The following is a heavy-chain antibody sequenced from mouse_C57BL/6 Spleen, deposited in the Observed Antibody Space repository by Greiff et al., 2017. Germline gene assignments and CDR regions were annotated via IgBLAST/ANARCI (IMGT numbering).Heavy chain of an antibody. Sequence: EVQLKESGPELVKPGASVKMSCKASGYTFTDYNMHWVKQSHGKSLEWIGYINPNNGGTSYNQKFKGKATLTVNKSSSTAYMELRSLTSEDSAVYYCARLVDSSGYRFDYWGQGTTLTVSS. J-gene: IGHJ2*01. CDR2: INPNNGGT. CDR1: GYTFTDYN. V-gene: IGHV1-22*01. CDR3: ARLVDSSGYRFDY. D-gene: IGHD3-2*02.